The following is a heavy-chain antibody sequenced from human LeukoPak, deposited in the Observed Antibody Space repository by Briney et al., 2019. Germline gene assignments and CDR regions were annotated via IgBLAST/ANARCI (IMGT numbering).Heavy chain of an antibody. CDR2: IIPILGIA. D-gene: IGHD2/OR15-2a*01. J-gene: IGHJ4*02. CDR3: ASGPRDSDFDY. CDR1: GGTFSSYA. Sequence: ASVKVSCKASGGTFSSYAISWVRQAPGQGLEWMGRIIPILGIANYAQKFQGRVTITADKSTSTAYMELSSLRSEDTAVYYCASGPRDSDFDYWGQGTLVTVSS. V-gene: IGHV1-69*04.